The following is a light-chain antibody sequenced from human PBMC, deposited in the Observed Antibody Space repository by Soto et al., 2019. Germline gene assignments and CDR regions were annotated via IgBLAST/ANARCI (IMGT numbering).Light chain of an antibody. J-gene: IGKJ5*01. CDR3: QQRSKWPPEDT. Sequence: ILLTQSPSTLSLSPGERATLSCRASQSVSSYLAWYQQKPGQAPRLLIYDASNRATGISARLSGSGSGTDFTLTISSLEPADFAVYYCQQRSKWPPEDTFGQGTRLEIK. CDR2: DAS. CDR1: QSVSSY. V-gene: IGKV3-11*01.